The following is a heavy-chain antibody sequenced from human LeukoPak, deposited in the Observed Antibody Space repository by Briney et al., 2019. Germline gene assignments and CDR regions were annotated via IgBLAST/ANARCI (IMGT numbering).Heavy chain of an antibody. CDR2: IYYSGST. D-gene: IGHD3-22*01. CDR1: GGSISSYY. J-gene: IGHJ4*02. V-gene: IGHV4-59*01. CDR3: ARNPDSSGYYSYFGY. Sequence: PSETLSLTCTVSGGSISSYYWSWIRQPPGKGLEWIGYIYYSGSTNYNPSLKSRVTISVDTSKNQFSLKLSSVTAADTAVYYCARNPDSSGYYSYFGYWGQGTLVTVSS.